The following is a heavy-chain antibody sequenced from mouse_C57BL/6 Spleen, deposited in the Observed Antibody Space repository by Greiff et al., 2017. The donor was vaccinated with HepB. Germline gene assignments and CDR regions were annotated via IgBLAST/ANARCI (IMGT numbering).Heavy chain of an antibody. Sequence: QVQLQQSGAELVKPGASVKISCKASGYAFSSYWMNWVKQRPGKGLEWIGRIYPGDGDTNYNGKFKGKATLTADKSSSTAYMQLSSLTSEDSAVYFCARERDLDGYGGYAMDYWGQGTSVTVSS. D-gene: IGHD2-2*01. CDR3: ARERDLDGYGGYAMDY. CDR1: GYAFSSYW. J-gene: IGHJ4*01. CDR2: IYPGDGDT. V-gene: IGHV1-80*01.